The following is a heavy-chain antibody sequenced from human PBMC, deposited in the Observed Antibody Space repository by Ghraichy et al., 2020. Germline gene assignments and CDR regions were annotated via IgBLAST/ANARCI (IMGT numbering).Heavy chain of an antibody. CDR1: GFTVSSNY. Sequence: GGSLRLSCAASGFTVSSNYMNWVRQAPGKGLEWVSVLYSDGATLYADSVKGRFTISRDDSRNTLYLQMNSLRVEDTAIYYCARDLMNTVITPLDYWGQGTLVTVSA. CDR3: ARDLMNTVITPLDY. J-gene: IGHJ4*02. CDR2: LYSDGAT. D-gene: IGHD4-17*01. V-gene: IGHV3-66*01.